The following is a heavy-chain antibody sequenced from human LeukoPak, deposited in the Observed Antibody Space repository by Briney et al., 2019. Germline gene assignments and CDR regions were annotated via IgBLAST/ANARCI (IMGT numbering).Heavy chain of an antibody. Sequence: QSGGSLRLSCAASGFTLSSCAMSWVRQAPGRGLEWVSAIRDDGTWYADSVKGRFTISRDSSKNTLYLQMNSLRAEDTAVYYCAKEPPSYDYGGLDYWGQGTLVTVSS. V-gene: IGHV3-23*01. CDR2: IRDDGT. J-gene: IGHJ4*02. CDR3: AKEPPSYDYGGLDY. CDR1: GFTLSSCA. D-gene: IGHD4-23*01.